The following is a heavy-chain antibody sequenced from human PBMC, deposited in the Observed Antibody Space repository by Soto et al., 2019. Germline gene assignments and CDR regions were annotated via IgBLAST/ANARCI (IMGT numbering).Heavy chain of an antibody. J-gene: IGHJ4*02. CDR1: GFTFSRYW. CDR3: ASVNILTGYYLDH. V-gene: IGHV3-74*01. D-gene: IGHD3-9*01. CDR2: INSDGSST. Sequence: GGSLRLSCAASGFTFSRYWMHWVRQAPGKGLVWVSRINSDGSSTSYADSVKGRFTISRDNAKNTLYLQMNSLRAADTAVYYCASVNILTGYYLDHWGQGTLVTVSS.